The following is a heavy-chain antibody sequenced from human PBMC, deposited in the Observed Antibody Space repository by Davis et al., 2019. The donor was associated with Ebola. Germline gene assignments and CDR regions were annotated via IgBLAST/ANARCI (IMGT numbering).Heavy chain of an antibody. CDR3: ARLHSGFIPRRD. V-gene: IGHV1-69*13. D-gene: IGHD3-16*01. J-gene: IGHJ4*02. CDR2: IIPIFGTA. CDR1: GGTFSSYA. Sequence: SVKVSCKASGGTFSSYAISWVRQAPGQGLEWMGGIIPIFGTANYAQKFQGRVTITADESTSTAYMELSSLRSEDTAVYYCARLHSGFIPRRDWGQGTLVTVSS.